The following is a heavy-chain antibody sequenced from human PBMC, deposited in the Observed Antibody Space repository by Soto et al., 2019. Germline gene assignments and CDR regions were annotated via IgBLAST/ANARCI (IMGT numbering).Heavy chain of an antibody. CDR1: GGTFSSYT. J-gene: IGHJ4*02. V-gene: IGHV1-46*03. Sequence: ASVKVSCKASGGTFSSYTIHWVRQAPGQGLEWMGWINPFDGSRMFAQSFQGRVTMTRDTSTSTVYMEVSSLRSEDTAVYYCSRVDPGETSPFDHWGQGTLVTVS. CDR2: INPFDGSR. CDR3: SRVDPGETSPFDH. D-gene: IGHD3-10*01.